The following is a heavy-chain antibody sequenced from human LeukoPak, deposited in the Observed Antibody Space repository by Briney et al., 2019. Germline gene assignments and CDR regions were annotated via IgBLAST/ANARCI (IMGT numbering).Heavy chain of an antibody. J-gene: IGHJ4*02. CDR2: IYPSGST. D-gene: IGHD5-18*01. Sequence: PSETLSLTCSVSGGSISSYFWSWIRQPAGKGLEWIGRIYPSGSTNHNPSLKSRVTMSLDTSKSQFSLKLSSVIAADTAVYYCARLGYTYGYAFDAWGQGTLVTVSS. V-gene: IGHV4-4*07. CDR3: ARLGYTYGYAFDA. CDR1: GGSISSYF.